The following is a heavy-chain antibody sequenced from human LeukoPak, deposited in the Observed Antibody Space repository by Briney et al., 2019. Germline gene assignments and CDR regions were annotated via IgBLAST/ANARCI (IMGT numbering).Heavy chain of an antibody. CDR1: GGSISSGDYY. V-gene: IGHV4-30-4*01. CDR3: ARGIVGATHFDY. CDR2: TYYSGST. Sequence: SETLSLTCTVSGGSISSGDYYWSWIRQPPGKGLEWIGYTYYSGSTYYNPSLKSRVTISVDTSKNQFSLKLSSVTAADTAAYYCARGIVGATHFDYWGQGTLVTVSS. D-gene: IGHD1-26*01. J-gene: IGHJ4*02.